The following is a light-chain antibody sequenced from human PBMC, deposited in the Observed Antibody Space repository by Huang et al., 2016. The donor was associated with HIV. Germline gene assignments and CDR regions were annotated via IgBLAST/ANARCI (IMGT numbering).Light chain of an antibody. V-gene: IGKV3-11*01. Sequence: EIVLTQSPATLSLSPGERATLSCRASQSVDRYLAWYQQRPGQAPRLLIHYASNRATGIPARCSGSGSGTDFTLTISGLEPEDFAVYYCQQRSNWPPGFGPGTRVEIK. CDR1: QSVDRY. CDR2: YAS. CDR3: QQRSNWPPG. J-gene: IGKJ3*01.